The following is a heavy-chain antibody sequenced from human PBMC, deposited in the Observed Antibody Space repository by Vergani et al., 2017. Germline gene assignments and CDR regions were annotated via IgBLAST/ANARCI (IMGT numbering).Heavy chain of an antibody. Sequence: VQLVESGGGLVPPGRSLRLSCAASGFSFGDYAMTWVRQAPGKGLEWVAFIRNKAYGGTTEYAASVKGRFTISRDDSKRLAYLQLSGLKTEGTAVYFCSRGRGYSFGYSDYWGQGTLVTVSS. CDR1: GFSFGDYA. V-gene: IGHV3-49*04. D-gene: IGHD5-18*01. J-gene: IGHJ4*02. CDR2: IRNKAYGGTT. CDR3: SRGRGYSFGYSDY.